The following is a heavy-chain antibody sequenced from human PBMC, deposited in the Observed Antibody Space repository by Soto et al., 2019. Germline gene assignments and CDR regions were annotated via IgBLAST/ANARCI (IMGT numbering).Heavy chain of an antibody. CDR1: GFTFSSYA. CDR2: ISGSGGST. V-gene: IGHV3-23*01. D-gene: IGHD3-10*01. J-gene: IGHJ4*02. Sequence: GGSLRLSCAASGFTFSSYAMSWVRQAPGKGLEWVSAISGSGGSTYYTDSVKGRFTISRDNSKNTLYLQMNSLRAEDTAVYYCAKQLSGSGSYAYWGQGTLVTVSS. CDR3: AKQLSGSGSYAY.